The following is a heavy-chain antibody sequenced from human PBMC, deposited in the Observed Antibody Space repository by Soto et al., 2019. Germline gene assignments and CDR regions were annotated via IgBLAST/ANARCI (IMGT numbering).Heavy chain of an antibody. CDR1: GYTFTSYG. Sequence: QVQLVQSGAEVKKPGASVKVSCKASGYTFTSYGISWVRQAPGQGLEWMGWISAYNGNTNYAQKLQGRVTMTTDTSTSTAYVELRSLRSDDTAVYYCARDHGRSSGWDYYFDYWGQGTLVTVSS. CDR3: ARDHGRSSGWDYYFDY. J-gene: IGHJ4*02. D-gene: IGHD6-19*01. CDR2: ISAYNGNT. V-gene: IGHV1-18*01.